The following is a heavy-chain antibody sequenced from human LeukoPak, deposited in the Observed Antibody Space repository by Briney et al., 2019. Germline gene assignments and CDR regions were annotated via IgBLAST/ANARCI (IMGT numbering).Heavy chain of an antibody. D-gene: IGHD2-15*01. CDR2: ISYDGSNK. J-gene: IGHJ4*02. CDR1: GFTFSNYA. Sequence: PGGSQRLSCAASGFTFSNYAMHWVRQAPGKGLEWVAVISYDGSNKNYGDSVKGRFTISRDNSKKTLYLQMNSLRAEDTAVYYCARGLFRFCSSGSCLSPFDYWGQGTLVTVSS. V-gene: IGHV3-30*04. CDR3: ARGLFRFCSSGSCLSPFDY.